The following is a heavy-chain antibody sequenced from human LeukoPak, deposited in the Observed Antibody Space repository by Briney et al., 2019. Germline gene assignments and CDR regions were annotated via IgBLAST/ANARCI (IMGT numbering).Heavy chain of an antibody. D-gene: IGHD3-22*01. CDR1: GFPFVPYW. J-gene: IGHJ4*02. CDR2: VKQDGSEK. CDR3: TRSATSVVIPSGGINF. V-gene: IGHV3-7*01. Sequence: PGGPLELSLQPPGFPFVPYWMTWSARPPGKGLDWLPNVKQDGSEKFYVDSVKGRFSISRDNAKKSLYLEMNNVRAEDTAVYYCTRSATSVVIPSGGINFWGQGTLVAVSS.